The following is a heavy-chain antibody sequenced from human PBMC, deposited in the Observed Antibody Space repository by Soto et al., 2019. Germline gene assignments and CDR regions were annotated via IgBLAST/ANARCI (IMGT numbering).Heavy chain of an antibody. Sequence: GESLKISCKGSGYSFTSYWIGWVRQMPGKGLEWMGIIYPGDSDTRYSPSFQGQVTISADKSISTAYLQWSSLKASDTAMYYCARLEGSRYLVDRFDPWGQGTLVTVSS. D-gene: IGHD2-2*01. J-gene: IGHJ5*02. CDR1: GYSFTSYW. V-gene: IGHV5-51*01. CDR3: ARLEGSRYLVDRFDP. CDR2: IYPGDSDT.